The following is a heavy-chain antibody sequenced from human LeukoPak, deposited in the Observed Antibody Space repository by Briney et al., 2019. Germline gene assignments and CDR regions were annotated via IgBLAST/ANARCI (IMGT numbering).Heavy chain of an antibody. CDR2: INWNGGST. Sequence: GGSLRLSCAASGFTFDDYGMSWVRQAPGKGLEWVSGINWNGGSTGYADSVKGRFTISRDNAKNSLYLQMNSLRAEDTALYYCARMAYYDSSGYYLGWWGQGTLVTVSS. D-gene: IGHD3-22*01. CDR3: ARMAYYDSSGYYLGW. J-gene: IGHJ4*02. V-gene: IGHV3-20*04. CDR1: GFTFDDYG.